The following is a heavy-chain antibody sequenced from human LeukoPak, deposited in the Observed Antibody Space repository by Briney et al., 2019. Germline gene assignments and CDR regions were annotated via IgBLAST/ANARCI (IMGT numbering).Heavy chain of an antibody. J-gene: IGHJ3*02. CDR1: GFTFSSYS. V-gene: IGHV3-21*01. Sequence: GGSLRLSCAASGFTFSSYSMNWVRQAPGKGLEWVSSISSSSSYIYYADSVKGRFTISRDNAKNSLYLQINSLRAEDTAVYYCAREVTTSGAFDIWGQGTMVTVSS. D-gene: IGHD4-11*01. CDR3: AREVTTSGAFDI. CDR2: ISSSSSYI.